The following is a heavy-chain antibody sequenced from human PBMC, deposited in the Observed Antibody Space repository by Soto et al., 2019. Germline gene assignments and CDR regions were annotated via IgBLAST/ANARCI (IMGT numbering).Heavy chain of an antibody. V-gene: IGHV3-33*01. Sequence: QVQLVESGGGVVQPGRSLRLSCAASGFTFSSYGMHWVRQAPGKGLEWVAVIWYDGSNKYYADSVKGRFTISRDNSKNTLYLQMNSLRAEDTAVYYCARDLGYCSGGSCYSFYGVEHWGQGTLVTVSS. J-gene: IGHJ1*01. CDR3: ARDLGYCSGGSCYSFYGVEH. CDR2: IWYDGSNK. CDR1: GFTFSSYG. D-gene: IGHD2-15*01.